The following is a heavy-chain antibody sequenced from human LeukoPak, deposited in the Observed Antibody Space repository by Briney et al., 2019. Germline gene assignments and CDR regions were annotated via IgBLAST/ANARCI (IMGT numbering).Heavy chain of an antibody. D-gene: IGHD2-2*01. CDR1: GYTFTTYY. V-gene: IGHV1-2*02. CDR2: INPNGGAT. Sequence: GASVKVSCKTSGYTFTTYYMHWVRQAPGQGPEWMGWINPNGGATNYAQQFQGRFTVTRDTSISAVYMELSRLRSDDTAVYFCARDASRALDFWGQGTLVTVSS. CDR3: ARDASRALDF. J-gene: IGHJ4*02.